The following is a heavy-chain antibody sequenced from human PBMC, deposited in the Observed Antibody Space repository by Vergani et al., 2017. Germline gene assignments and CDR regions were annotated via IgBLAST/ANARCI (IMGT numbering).Heavy chain of an antibody. V-gene: IGHV3-9*01. Sequence: EVQLVESGGGLVQPGRSLRLSCAASGFTFDDYAMHWVRQAPGKGLEWVSGISWNSGSIGYADSVKGRFTISRDNAKNSLYLQMNSLRAEDTALYYCAKDGGAVAWPFDYWGQGTLVTVSS. CDR1: GFTFDDYA. CDR3: AKDGGAVAWPFDY. CDR2: ISWNSGSI. J-gene: IGHJ4*02. D-gene: IGHD6-19*01.